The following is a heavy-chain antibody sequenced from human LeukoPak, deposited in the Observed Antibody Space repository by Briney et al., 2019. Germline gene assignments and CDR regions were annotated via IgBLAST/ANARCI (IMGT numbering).Heavy chain of an antibody. CDR1: GGSISSGGYY. Sequence: SETLSLTCTVSGGSISSGGYYWSWIRQHPGKGLEWIGYIYYSGSTYYNPSLKSRVTISVDTSKNQFSLKLSSVTAADTAVHYCARDSSSSGPAFDYWGQGTLVTVSS. J-gene: IGHJ4*02. V-gene: IGHV4-31*03. CDR3: ARDSSSSGPAFDY. D-gene: IGHD6-6*01. CDR2: IYYSGST.